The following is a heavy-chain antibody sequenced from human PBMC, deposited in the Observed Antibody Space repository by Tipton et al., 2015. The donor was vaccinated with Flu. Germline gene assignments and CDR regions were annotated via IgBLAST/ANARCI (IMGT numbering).Heavy chain of an antibody. D-gene: IGHD1-14*01. CDR3: ARDEGGTYPD. CDR2: VYDDGRT. J-gene: IGHJ4*02. Sequence: VQLVQSGGGLIRPGGSLRLSCAVSGFTVSTSYMSWVRQPPGKGLEWVSIVYDDGRTYYADSVEGRFAISRDNSKNILYLQMNSLRADDTAVYFCARDEGGTYPDWDQGTLVTVSS. V-gene: IGHV3-53*01. CDR1: GFTVSTSY.